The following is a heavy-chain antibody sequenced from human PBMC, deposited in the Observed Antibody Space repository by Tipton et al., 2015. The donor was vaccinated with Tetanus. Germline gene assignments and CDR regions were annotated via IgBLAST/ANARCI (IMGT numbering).Heavy chain of an antibody. CDR1: GGSIRSSNW. Sequence: GLVKPSGTLSLTCAVSGGSIRSSNWWSWVRQTPGKGLEWIGEIYHSGTTNYNPSLKSRVTMSVDNSKNQFSLKLNSVTAADTAVYYCARANFDSGKKGPFDSWGQGVPVIVSS. CDR3: ARANFDSGKKGPFDS. J-gene: IGHJ4*02. D-gene: IGHD3-3*01. CDR2: IYHSGTT. V-gene: IGHV4-4*02.